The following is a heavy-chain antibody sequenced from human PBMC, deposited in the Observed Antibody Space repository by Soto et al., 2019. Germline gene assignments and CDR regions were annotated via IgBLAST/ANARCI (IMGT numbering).Heavy chain of an antibody. Sequence: GGSLRLSCAASGFTFDSPYSHGMSWVRQSPGKGPEWISTISSNGANTHYAESVKGRFTISKDASRNTVHLHMNSLRTEDTATYFCVSWVSAHFDYWGHGTPVTVSS. CDR3: VSWVSAHFDY. D-gene: IGHD2-8*01. CDR2: ISSNGANT. J-gene: IGHJ4*01. V-gene: IGHV3-23*01. CDR1: GFTFDSPYSHG.